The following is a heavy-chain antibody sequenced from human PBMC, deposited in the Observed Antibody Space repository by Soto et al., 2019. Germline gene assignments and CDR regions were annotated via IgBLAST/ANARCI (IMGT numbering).Heavy chain of an antibody. D-gene: IGHD4-17*01. CDR1: GFTFDDYA. J-gene: IGHJ3*02. V-gene: IGHV3-9*01. Sequence: GGSLRLSCAASGFTFDDYAMHWVRQAPGKGLEWVSGISWNSGSIGYADSVKGRFTISRDNAKNSLYLQMNSLRAEDTALYYCAKDPTHTVTTVRAFDIWGQGTMVTVSS. CDR2: ISWNSGSI. CDR3: AKDPTHTVTTVRAFDI.